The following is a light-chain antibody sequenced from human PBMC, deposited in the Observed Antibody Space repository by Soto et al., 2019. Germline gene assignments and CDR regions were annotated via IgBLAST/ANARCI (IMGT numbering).Light chain of an antibody. V-gene: IGKV3-15*01. CDR1: QSVSSN. CDR3: PQYNDWAQT. CDR2: GAS. J-gene: IGKJ1*01. Sequence: EIVMTQSPGTLSLSPGERATLSCRASQSVSSNFAWSQQIPCQAPRLLVYGASTRATGIPARFSGSGSGTELTLAISSLQAEDFAVYYCPQYNDWAQTCGLGTKVEIK.